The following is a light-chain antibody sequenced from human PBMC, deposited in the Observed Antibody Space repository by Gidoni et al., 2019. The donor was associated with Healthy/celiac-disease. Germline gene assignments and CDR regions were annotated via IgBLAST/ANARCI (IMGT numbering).Light chain of an antibody. CDR1: SSNIGAGYD. Sequence: QSVLTQPPSVSGAPGQRVTISCTGSSSNIGAGYDVHWYQQLPGTAPNLLIYGNSNRPSGVPDRFSGSKSGTSASLAITGLQAEDAADYYCQSYDSSLRNVFGTGTKVTVL. V-gene: IGLV1-40*01. CDR3: QSYDSSLRNV. J-gene: IGLJ1*01. CDR2: GNS.